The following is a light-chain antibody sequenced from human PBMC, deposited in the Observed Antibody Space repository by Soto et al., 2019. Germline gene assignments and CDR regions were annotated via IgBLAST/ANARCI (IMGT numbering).Light chain of an antibody. J-gene: IGKJ1*01. CDR1: QSVLYSSNNKNY. V-gene: IGKV4-1*01. CDR2: WAS. Sequence: DIVMTQSPDSLAVSLGERATINCKSSQSVLYSSNNKNYLAWYQQKPGQPPKLLIYWASTRESGVPDRFSGSGSGTDLTLTISSLQAEDVAVYYCQQYYSTPTFGQGTMVEIK. CDR3: QQYYSTPT.